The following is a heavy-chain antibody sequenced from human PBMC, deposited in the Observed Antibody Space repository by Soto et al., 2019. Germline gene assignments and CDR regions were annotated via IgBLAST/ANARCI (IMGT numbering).Heavy chain of an antibody. CDR1: GGSFSCYY. CDR3: ARGKIFGVVIIPRRWFDP. J-gene: IGHJ5*02. Sequence: PSETLSLTCAVYGGSFSCYYWIWIRQPPGKGLEWIGEINHSGSTNYNPSLKSRVTISVDTSKNQFSLKLSSVTAADTAVYYCARGKIFGVVIIPRRWFDPWGQGTLVTVS. D-gene: IGHD3-3*01. CDR2: INHSGST. V-gene: IGHV4-34*01.